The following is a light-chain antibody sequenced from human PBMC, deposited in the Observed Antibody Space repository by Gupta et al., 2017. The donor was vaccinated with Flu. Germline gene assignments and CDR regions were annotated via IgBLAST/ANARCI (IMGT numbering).Light chain of an antibody. V-gene: IGKV3-20*01. CDR2: GAS. CDR3: QQYGSSHS. J-gene: IGKJ2*03. Sequence: EIVWTQSPGPRSLPPRERATHSCRASRSVSSRYLAWYQQKPGQAPRLLIYGASSRATGIPDRFSGSGSGTDFTLTISRLEPEDFAVYYCQQYGSSHSFGQGTKLEIK. CDR1: RSVSSRY.